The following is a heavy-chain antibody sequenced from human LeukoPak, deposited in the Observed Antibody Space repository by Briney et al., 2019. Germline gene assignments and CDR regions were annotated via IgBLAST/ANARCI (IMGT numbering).Heavy chain of an antibody. CDR1: GGSFSGYY. J-gene: IGHJ4*02. Sequence: PSEALSLTCAVYGGSFSGYYWSWIRQPPGKGLEWIGEINHSGSTNYNPSLKSRVTISADRSKNQFSLKMTSVTAADTAVYYCARQGQISAFDIWGQGNLVIVSS. V-gene: IGHV4-34*01. CDR2: INHSGST. CDR3: ARQGQISAFDI. D-gene: IGHD2-15*01.